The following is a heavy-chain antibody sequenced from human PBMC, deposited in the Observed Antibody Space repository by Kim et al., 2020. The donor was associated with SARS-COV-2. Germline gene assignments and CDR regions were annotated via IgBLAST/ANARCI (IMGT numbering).Heavy chain of an antibody. V-gene: IGHV3-74*01. J-gene: IGHJ5*02. CDR3: ARGRGWLPTGNWFDP. Sequence: GASVKGRFTISRDKDQNTMYLQMNSRRAEDTAVYYCARGRGWLPTGNWFDPWGQGTLVTVSS. D-gene: IGHD5-12*01.